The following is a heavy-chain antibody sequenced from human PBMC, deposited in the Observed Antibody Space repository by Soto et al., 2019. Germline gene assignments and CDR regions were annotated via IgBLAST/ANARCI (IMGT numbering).Heavy chain of an antibody. CDR2: ISSSSSYI. V-gene: IGHV3-21*01. Sequence: EVQLVESGGGLVKPGGSLRLSCAASGSTFSSYSMNWVRQAPGKGLEWVSSISSSSSYIYYADSVKGRFTISRDNAKNSLYLQMNSLRAEDTAVYYCARFRGTYFDSRGAFDIWGQGTMVTVSS. D-gene: IGHD3-9*01. CDR1: GSTFSSYS. J-gene: IGHJ3*02. CDR3: ARFRGTYFDSRGAFDI.